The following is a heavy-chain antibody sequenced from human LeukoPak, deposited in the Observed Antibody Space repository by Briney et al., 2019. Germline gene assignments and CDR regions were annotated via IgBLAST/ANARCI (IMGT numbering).Heavy chain of an antibody. J-gene: IGHJ3*02. CDR3: ARETTYCGGDCYFPGAFDI. D-gene: IGHD2-21*02. CDR1: GFTFSSYW. CDR2: ISSSSSYI. Sequence: GGSLRLSCAASGFTFSSYWMSWFRQAPRKGLERVSSISSSSSYIYYADSVKGRFTISRDNAKNSLYLQMNSLRAEDTAVYYCARETTYCGGDCYFPGAFDIWGQGTMVTVSS. V-gene: IGHV3-21*01.